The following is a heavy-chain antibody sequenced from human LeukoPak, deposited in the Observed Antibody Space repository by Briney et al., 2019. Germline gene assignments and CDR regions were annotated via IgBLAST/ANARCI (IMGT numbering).Heavy chain of an antibody. CDR3: ARVDSTNWYDSRGYFDY. V-gene: IGHV4-59*01. CDR2: IYYSGGT. J-gene: IGHJ4*02. D-gene: IGHD1-1*01. CDR1: GGSISSYY. Sequence: SETLSLTCTVSGGSISSYYWSWIRQPPGKGLEWIGYIYYSGGTNYNPSLKSRVAISVDTSKNQFSLKLSSVTAADTAVYYCARVDSTNWYDSRGYFDYWGQGTLVTVSS.